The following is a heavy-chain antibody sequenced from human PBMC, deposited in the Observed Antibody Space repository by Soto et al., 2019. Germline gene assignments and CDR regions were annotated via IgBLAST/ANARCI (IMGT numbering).Heavy chain of an antibody. V-gene: IGHV4-31*03. CDR1: GGSISSGGYY. CDR3: AREVYGDSNHWYFDL. J-gene: IGHJ2*01. D-gene: IGHD4-17*01. Sequence: QVQLQESGPGLVKPSQTMSLTCTVSGGSISSGGYYWSWIRQHPGKGLEWIGYIYYSGSTYYNPSLKSRVTISVDTSKNQFSLKLSSVTAADTAVYYCAREVYGDSNHWYFDLWGRGTLVTVSS. CDR2: IYYSGST.